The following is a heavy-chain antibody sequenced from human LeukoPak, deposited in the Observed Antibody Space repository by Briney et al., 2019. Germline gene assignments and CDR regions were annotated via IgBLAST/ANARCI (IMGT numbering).Heavy chain of an antibody. Sequence: SETLSLTCTVSGASISSFYWSWIRQPAGKGLEWIGRLYTSDSTNYNPSLKSRVTMSVDTSTNQFSLKLSSVTAADTAVYYCARDEHWLVDYWGQGTLVTVSS. J-gene: IGHJ4*02. D-gene: IGHD6-19*01. CDR1: GASISSFY. CDR2: LYTSDST. V-gene: IGHV4-4*07. CDR3: ARDEHWLVDY.